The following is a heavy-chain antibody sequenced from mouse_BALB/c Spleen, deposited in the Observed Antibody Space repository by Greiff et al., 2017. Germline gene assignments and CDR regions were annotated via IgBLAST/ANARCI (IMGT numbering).Heavy chain of an antibody. V-gene: IGHV1S81*02. CDR3: TRNYGSSSYWYFDV. D-gene: IGHD1-1*01. J-gene: IGHJ1*01. CDR1: GYTFTSYY. CDR2: INPSNGGT. Sequence: QVQLQQSGAELVKPGASVKLSCKASGYTFTSYYMYWVKQRPGQGLEWIGEINPSNGGTNFNEKFKSKATLTVDKSSSTAYMQLSSLTSEDSAVYYCTRNYGSSSYWYFDVWGAGTTVTVSS.